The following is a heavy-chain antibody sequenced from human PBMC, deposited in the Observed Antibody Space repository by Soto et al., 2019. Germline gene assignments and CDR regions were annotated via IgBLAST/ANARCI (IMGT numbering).Heavy chain of an antibody. CDR1: GGSISSGSFY. CDR2: ISDSGSS. D-gene: IGHD3-9*01. J-gene: IGHJ4*02. V-gene: IGHV4-31*03. CDR3: ASTTFYDIFTAYYSLFDY. Sequence: QVQLQESGPGLVKPSQTLTLTCTVSGGSISSGSFYWSWIRQHPGKGLEWIGHISDSGSSYYNPSLACRVTISVDTSKNQFSLKLSAVTAADTAVYFCASTTFYDIFTAYYSLFDYWGQGTLVTVSS.